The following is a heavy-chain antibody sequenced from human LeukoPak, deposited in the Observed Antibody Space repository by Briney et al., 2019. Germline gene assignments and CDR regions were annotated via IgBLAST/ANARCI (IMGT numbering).Heavy chain of an antibody. D-gene: IGHD1-1*01. J-gene: IGHJ2*01. CDR3: ARDTQLDWYFDL. CDR1: GFTFSSYS. Sequence: PGGSLRRSCAASGFTFSSYSMNWVRQAPGKGLEWVSSISSSSSYIYYADSVKGRFTISRDNAKNSLYLQMNSLRAEDTAVYYCARDTQLDWYFDLWGRGTLVTVSS. CDR2: ISSSSSYI. V-gene: IGHV3-21*01.